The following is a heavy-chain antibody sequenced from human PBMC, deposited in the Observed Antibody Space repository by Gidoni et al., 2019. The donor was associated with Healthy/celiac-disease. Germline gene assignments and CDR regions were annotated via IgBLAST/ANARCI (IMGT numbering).Heavy chain of an antibody. V-gene: IGHV1-2*02. CDR2: INPNSGGT. J-gene: IGHJ4*02. CDR3: ARDPAQYSSSSFFLEYYFDY. D-gene: IGHD6-6*01. CDR1: GYTFTGYY. Sequence: QVQLVQSGAEVKKPAASVKVSCTASGYTFTGYYMHWVRQAPGQGPEWMGWINPNSGGTNYAQKFQGRVTMTRDTSISTAYMELSRLRSDDTAVYYCARDPAQYSSSSFFLEYYFDYWGQGTLVTVSS.